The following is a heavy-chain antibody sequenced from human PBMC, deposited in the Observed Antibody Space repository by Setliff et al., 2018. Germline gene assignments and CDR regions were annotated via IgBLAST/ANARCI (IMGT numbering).Heavy chain of an antibody. D-gene: IGHD3-3*01. Sequence: KTSETLSLTCAASGGTFSDYFWTWIRQPPGKGLEWIGEINHSGSTNYNPSLKSRLTISVDASKRQFSLKLTSVTAADTAVYYCARVSGFLYMDVWGKGTTVTVSS. CDR2: INHSGST. J-gene: IGHJ6*03. CDR1: GGTFSDYF. CDR3: ARVSGFLYMDV. V-gene: IGHV4-34*01.